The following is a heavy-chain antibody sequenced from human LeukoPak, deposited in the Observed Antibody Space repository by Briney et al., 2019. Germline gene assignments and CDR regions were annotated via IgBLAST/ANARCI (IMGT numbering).Heavy chain of an antibody. CDR1: GFTFTSST. CDR3: AGTPWFGELTLDN. CDR2: IVVGSGNT. Sequence: GASVKVSCKASGFTFTSSTIQWVRQAPGQRLEWIGWIVVGSGNTNYAQKFQERVIITRDMSTTTVYMELSSLRSEDTAVYYCAGTPWFGELTLDNWGQGTLVTVSS. D-gene: IGHD3-10*01. V-gene: IGHV1-58*02. J-gene: IGHJ4*02.